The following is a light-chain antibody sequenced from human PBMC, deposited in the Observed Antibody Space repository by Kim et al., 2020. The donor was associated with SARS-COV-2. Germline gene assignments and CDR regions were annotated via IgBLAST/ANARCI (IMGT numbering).Light chain of an antibody. CDR1: SSNVGKTY. V-gene: IGLV1-47*02. CDR3: AAWDDTLSARV. J-gene: IGLJ3*02. CDR2: GNN. Sequence: ELTQPPSASGTPGQSVTISCSGGSSNVGKTYVYWYQQLPGAAPRPLIYGNNQRPSGVPDRFSGSKSGTSASLAINGLRSEDGADYYCAAWDDTLSARVFGGGTKLTVL.